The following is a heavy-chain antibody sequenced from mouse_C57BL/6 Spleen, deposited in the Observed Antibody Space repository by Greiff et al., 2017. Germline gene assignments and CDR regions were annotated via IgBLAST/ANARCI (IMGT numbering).Heavy chain of an antibody. J-gene: IGHJ3*01. CDR3: ARCSTTVEDWFAD. Sequence: QVQLKQPGAELVMPGASVKLSCKASGYTFTSYCMHWVKQRPGQGLEWIGEIDPSDSYTNYNQKFKGKSTLTVDKSSSTAYMQLSSLTSEDTAVYYCARCSTTVEDWFADWGKGILVTAAA. V-gene: IGHV1-69*01. D-gene: IGHD1-1*01. CDR2: IDPSDSYT. CDR1: GYTFTSYC.